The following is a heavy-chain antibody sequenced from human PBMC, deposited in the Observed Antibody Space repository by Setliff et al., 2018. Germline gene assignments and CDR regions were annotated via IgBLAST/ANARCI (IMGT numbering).Heavy chain of an antibody. CDR3: AKARLPGTFYFDL. Sequence: SVKVSCKASGGTFSTYAISWVRQAPGQGLEWMGGIIPMVGIANYAQKFQGGITITADKSTNTAYMELNSLRSEDTAVYFCAKARLPGTFYFDLWGQGTQVTVS. D-gene: IGHD6-13*01. J-gene: IGHJ4*02. CDR2: IIPMVGIA. CDR1: GGTFSTYA. V-gene: IGHV1-69*10.